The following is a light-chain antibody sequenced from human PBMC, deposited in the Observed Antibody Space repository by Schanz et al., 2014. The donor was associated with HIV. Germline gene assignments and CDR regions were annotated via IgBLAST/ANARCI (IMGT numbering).Light chain of an antibody. CDR2: DVR. Sequence: QSALTQPASVSGSPGQSITISCTGTSADIGAYKSVSWYQQHPGKAPKVLIYDVRDRPSGVSNRFSGSKSGNTASLTISGLQAEDEADYYCSSYAGSNNLVFGGGTKLTVL. J-gene: IGLJ2*01. CDR1: SADIGAYKS. CDR3: SSYAGSNNLV. V-gene: IGLV2-14*03.